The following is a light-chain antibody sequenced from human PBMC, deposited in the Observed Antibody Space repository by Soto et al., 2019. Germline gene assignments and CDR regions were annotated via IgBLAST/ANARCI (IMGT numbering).Light chain of an antibody. CDR3: QQRSNWPIT. V-gene: IGKV3-11*01. J-gene: IGKJ5*01. CDR2: DAS. CDR1: ESVSNNY. Sequence: EINLTQSPVTHPSPALEGATQSCTASESVSNNYLAWYQRKPGQSPGLLVYDASNRATGIAPRFRGSGSGTDFTLTISSLEREDFAVYYCQQRSNWPITFGLGTRLEIK.